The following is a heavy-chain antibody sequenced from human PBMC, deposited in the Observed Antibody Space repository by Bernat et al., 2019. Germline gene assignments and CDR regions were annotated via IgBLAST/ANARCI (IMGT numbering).Heavy chain of an antibody. V-gene: IGHV3-48*03. CDR1: GFTFTSYE. CDR3: ARGNYGDYARFDY. Sequence: EVQLVESGGGLVQPGGSLRLSCAASGFTFTSYEMNWVRQAPGKGLEWVSYISSSSSTIYYADSVKGRFTISRDNAKNSLYLQMNSLRAKDAAVYYCARGNYGDYARFDYWGQGTLVTVSS. J-gene: IGHJ4*02. CDR2: ISSSSSTI. D-gene: IGHD4-17*01.